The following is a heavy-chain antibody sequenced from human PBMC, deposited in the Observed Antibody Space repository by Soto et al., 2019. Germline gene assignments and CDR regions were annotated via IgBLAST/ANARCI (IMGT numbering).Heavy chain of an antibody. J-gene: IGHJ4*02. V-gene: IGHV4-59*01. Sequence: SETLSLTCTVSGGSISGYYWSWIRQPPGKGLEWIGYIYYSGSTNYNPSLKSRVTISVDTSKNQFSLKLSSVTAADTAVYYCARDGRDLCGGDCYAFDYWGQGTLVTVSS. CDR2: IYYSGST. CDR1: GGSISGYY. CDR3: ARDGRDLCGGDCYAFDY. D-gene: IGHD2-21*02.